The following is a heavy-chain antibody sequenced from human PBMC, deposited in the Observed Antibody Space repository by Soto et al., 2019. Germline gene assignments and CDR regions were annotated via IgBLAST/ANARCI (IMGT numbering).Heavy chain of an antibody. Sequence: EVQLLESGGGLVQRGGSLRLSCAASGFTFSNYPMSGDRQAPGKGLEWVSVISGSGAFYADSVKGRFTISRDHSKNTLYLQMNSLRGDDTAVYYCAKDSWGGTVSGGSHDSWGQGTLVTVSS. CDR1: GFTFSNYP. CDR2: ISGSGA. J-gene: IGHJ4*02. D-gene: IGHD6-19*01. V-gene: IGHV3-23*01. CDR3: AKDSWGGTVSGGSHDS.